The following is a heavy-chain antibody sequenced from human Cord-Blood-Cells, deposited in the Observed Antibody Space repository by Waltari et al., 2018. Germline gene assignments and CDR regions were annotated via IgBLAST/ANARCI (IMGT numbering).Heavy chain of an antibody. CDR2: IYYSGST. CDR1: GGSISSSSYY. J-gene: IGHJ3*02. D-gene: IGHD2-2*02. V-gene: IGHV4-39*01. CDR3: ARHFIVVVPAAIYSNAFDI. Sequence: QLQLQESGPGLVKPSETLSLTCTVSGGSISSSSYYWGWIRQPPGTGLEWIGSIYYSGSTYFNPTLKSRVTISVDTSNNQFSLKLSSVTDADTAVYYCARHFIVVVPAAIYSNAFDIWGQGTMVTVSS.